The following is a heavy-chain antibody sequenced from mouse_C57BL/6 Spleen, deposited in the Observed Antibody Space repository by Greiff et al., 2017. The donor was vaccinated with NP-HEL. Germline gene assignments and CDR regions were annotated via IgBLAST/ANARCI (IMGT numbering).Heavy chain of an antibody. J-gene: IGHJ4*01. CDR2: IYPGDGDT. CDR3: ARLGYDGYYYCAMDD. V-gene: IGHV1-80*01. CDR1: GYAFSSYW. Sequence: QVQLQQSGAELVKPGASVKISCKASGYAFSSYWMNWVKQRPGKGLEWIGQIYPGDGDTNYNGKFKGKATLTADKSSSTAYMQLSSLTSEDSAVYFCARLGYDGYYYCAMDDWGKGTTVTVSS. D-gene: IGHD2-3*01.